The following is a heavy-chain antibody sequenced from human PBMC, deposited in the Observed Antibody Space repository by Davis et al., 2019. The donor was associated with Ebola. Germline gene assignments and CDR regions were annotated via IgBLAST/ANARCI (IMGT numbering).Heavy chain of an antibody. Sequence: PGGSLRLSCAASGFTFSSYGMHWVRQAPGKGLEWVAVIWYDGSNQYYADSVKGRFTISRDNSKNTLWLQMNSLRAEDTAVYYCAKEYGSGRYQFDYWGQGALVTVSS. CDR2: IWYDGSNQ. J-gene: IGHJ4*02. CDR3: AKEYGSGRYQFDY. D-gene: IGHD1-26*01. CDR1: GFTFSSYG. V-gene: IGHV3-33*06.